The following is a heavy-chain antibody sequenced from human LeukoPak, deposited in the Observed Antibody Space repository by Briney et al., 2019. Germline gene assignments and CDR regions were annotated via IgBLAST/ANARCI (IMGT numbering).Heavy chain of an antibody. V-gene: IGHV1-2*02. CDR3: ARDFWGESGYPDAFDI. J-gene: IGHJ3*02. Sequence: VASVKVSCKASGYTFTGYYMHWVRQAPGQGLEWMGWINPNSGGTNYAQKFQGRVTMTRDTSISTAYMELSSLRSEDTAVYYCARDFWGESGYPDAFDIWGQGTMVTVSS. CDR2: INPNSGGT. CDR1: GYTFTGYY. D-gene: IGHD3-3*01.